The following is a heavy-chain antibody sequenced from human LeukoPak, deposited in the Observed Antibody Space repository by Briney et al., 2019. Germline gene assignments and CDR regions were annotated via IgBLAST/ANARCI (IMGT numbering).Heavy chain of an antibody. V-gene: IGHV5-51*01. CDR1: GYSFTSYW. CDR3: ARHRVYCYDTSGHRGWFDP. J-gene: IGHJ5*02. Sequence: GESLKISCKGSGYSFTSYWIGWVRQMPGEGLEWMGIIYPGDSDTRYSPSFQGQVTISADKSISTAYLQWSSLKASDTAMYYCARHRVYCYDTSGHRGWFDPWGQGTLVTVSS. D-gene: IGHD3-22*01. CDR2: IYPGDSDT.